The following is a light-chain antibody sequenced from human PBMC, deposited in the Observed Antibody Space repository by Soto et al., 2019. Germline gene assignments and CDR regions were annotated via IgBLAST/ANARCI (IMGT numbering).Light chain of an antibody. V-gene: IGKV3-15*01. Sequence: TKSPGILSLSPGDRATLSCRASQSVSSNLAWSQQKPGQAPRLLIYGASTRATGIPARFSGSGSGTEFTLTISSLQSEDFAVYYCQQYGSSPGRFGQGTKVDI. CDR3: QQYGSSPGR. J-gene: IGKJ1*01. CDR2: GAS. CDR1: QSVSSN.